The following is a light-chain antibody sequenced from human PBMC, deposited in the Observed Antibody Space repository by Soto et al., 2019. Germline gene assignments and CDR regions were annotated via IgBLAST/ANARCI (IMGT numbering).Light chain of an antibody. CDR3: CSYAGSSTVV. Sequence: QSALPPPASLSGSPVPAITISCTGTSSDVGSYNLVSWYQQHPVKAPKLMIYEVSKRPSGVANRLSGFKSGNTASLTFSGLQAEDEADYYCCSYAGSSTVVFGGGTQLTVL. J-gene: IGLJ2*01. CDR2: EVS. V-gene: IGLV2-23*02. CDR1: SSDVGSYNL.